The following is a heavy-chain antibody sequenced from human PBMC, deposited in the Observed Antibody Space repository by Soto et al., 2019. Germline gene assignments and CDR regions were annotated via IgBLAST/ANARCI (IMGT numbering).Heavy chain of an antibody. CDR3: ARDRSQNERWLQLSHRRYSYYYGMDV. V-gene: IGHV1-18*01. J-gene: IGHJ6*02. CDR1: GYTFTSYG. D-gene: IGHD5-12*01. Sequence: GASVKVSCKASGYTFTSYGISWVRQAPGQGLEWMGWISAYNGNTNYAQKLQGRVTMTTDTSTSTAYMELRSLRSDDTAVYYCARDRSQNERWLQLSHRRYSYYYGMDVWGQGTTVTVSS. CDR2: ISAYNGNT.